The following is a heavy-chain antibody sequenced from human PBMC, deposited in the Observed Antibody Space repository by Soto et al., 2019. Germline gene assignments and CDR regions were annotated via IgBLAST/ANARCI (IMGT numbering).Heavy chain of an antibody. CDR3: AKDPWAYYDFWSGSTYYFDY. CDR2: ISGSGGST. Sequence: WGSLGLCCASSVFTFSSYAMSWVRQAPGKGLDLVSAISGSGGSTYYADSVKGRFTISRDNAKNTLYLQMNSLRAGDTAVYYCAKDPWAYYDFWSGSTYYFDYWGQGTMVTVSS. J-gene: IGHJ4*02. D-gene: IGHD3-3*01. CDR1: VFTFSSYA. V-gene: IGHV3-23*01.